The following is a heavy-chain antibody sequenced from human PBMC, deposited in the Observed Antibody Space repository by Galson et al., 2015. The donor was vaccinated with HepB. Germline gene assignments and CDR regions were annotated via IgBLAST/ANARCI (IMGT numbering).Heavy chain of an antibody. V-gene: IGHV5-51*03. Sequence: QSGAEVKKPGESLKTSFKGSGYSFTTYWIGWVRQMPGKGLEWMGVIYPGDSDTRYSPSFQGQVTISADKSISTAYLQWSSLKASDTAMYYCARLPLRRGSVYYYYGMDVWGQGTTVTVSS. J-gene: IGHJ6*02. D-gene: IGHD3-10*01. CDR1: GYSFTTYW. CDR2: IYPGDSDT. CDR3: ARLPLRRGSVYYYYGMDV.